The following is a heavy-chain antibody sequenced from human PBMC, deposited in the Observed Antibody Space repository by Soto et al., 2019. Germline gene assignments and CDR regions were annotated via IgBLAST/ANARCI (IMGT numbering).Heavy chain of an antibody. CDR2: IYYSGRT. CDR1: GESISSSSYY. J-gene: IGHJ4*02. CDR3: ARQWTTAVTQAYFDH. D-gene: IGHD4-17*01. Sequence: SETLSLTCIVSGESISSSSYYWGWIRQPPGKGLEWIGSIYYSGRTYYNPSFKSRVTISIDTSKNQFSLKLSSVTATDTAVYYCARQWTTAVTQAYFDHWGQGALVTVSS. V-gene: IGHV4-39*01.